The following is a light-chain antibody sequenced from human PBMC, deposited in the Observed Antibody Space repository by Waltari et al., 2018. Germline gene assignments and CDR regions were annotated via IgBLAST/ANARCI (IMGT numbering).Light chain of an antibody. CDR3: QVWDSSSDHWL. V-gene: IGLV3-21*02. CDR1: KLGSKS. J-gene: IGLJ3*02. Sequence: SYVLTQPPSVSVAPGQTARITCGGNKLGSKSVQWYQQKPGQAPVLVVYDDSGRPSGIPQRFSGSNSGNTATLTISRVEAGHEADYYCQVWDSSSDHWLFGGGTKLTVL. CDR2: DDS.